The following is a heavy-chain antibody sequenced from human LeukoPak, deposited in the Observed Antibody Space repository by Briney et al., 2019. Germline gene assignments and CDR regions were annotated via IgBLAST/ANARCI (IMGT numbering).Heavy chain of an antibody. V-gene: IGHV1-69*04. CDR3: ATGIGTLWSGYYHDY. J-gene: IGHJ4*02. CDR1: GGNFSTYA. Sequence: SVKVSCKASGGNFSTYAISWVRQATGQGLEWMGRIIPVLGVANYAQKFQGRVAIGADKSTSTAYMEVSSLRSEDTAVYYCATGIGTLWSGYYHDYWGQGTLVTVSS. CDR2: IIPVLGVA. D-gene: IGHD3-3*01.